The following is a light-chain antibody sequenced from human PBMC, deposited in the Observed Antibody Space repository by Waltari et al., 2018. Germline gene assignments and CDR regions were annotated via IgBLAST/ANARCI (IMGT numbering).Light chain of an antibody. Sequence: QSALTQPASVSGSPGQSITISCTGTSSDVGGYNYVSWYQQYPGKATQLMIYDVNNRPSGVSNRFSGSKSGNTASLTISGLQAEDEADYYCSSYTSSSTQVFGGGTKLTVL. CDR1: SSDVGGYNY. J-gene: IGLJ3*02. CDR3: SSYTSSSTQV. CDR2: DVN. V-gene: IGLV2-14*03.